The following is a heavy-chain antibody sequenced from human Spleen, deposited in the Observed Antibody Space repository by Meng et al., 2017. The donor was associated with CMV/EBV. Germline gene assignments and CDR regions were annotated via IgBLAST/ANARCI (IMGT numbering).Heavy chain of an antibody. J-gene: IGHJ4*02. CDR1: GYSFSSYW. Sequence: KVSCKGSGYSFSSYWIAWVRQMPGKGLEWMGVIYPGDSDIRYSPSFQGQVTISADKSINTAYLQWSSLKASDTGMYYCATSSSGWPYFDYWGQGTLVTVSS. V-gene: IGHV5-51*01. CDR3: ATSSSGWPYFDY. D-gene: IGHD6-19*01. CDR2: IYPGDSDI.